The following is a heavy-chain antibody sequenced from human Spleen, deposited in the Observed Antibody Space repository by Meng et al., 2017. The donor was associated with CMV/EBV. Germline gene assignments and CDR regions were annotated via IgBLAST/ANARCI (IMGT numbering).Heavy chain of an antibody. D-gene: IGHD1-14*01. CDR1: GYTFTSYY. CDR3: ARVPVWGLGLFDY. J-gene: IGHJ4*02. CDR2: INPSGGST. Sequence: ASVKVSCKASGYTFTSYYMHWVRQAPGQGLEWMGIINPSGGSTNYAQKFQGRVTMTRDTSISTAYMELSRLRSDDTAVYYCARVPVWGLGLFDYWGQGTLVTVSS. V-gene: IGHV1-2*02.